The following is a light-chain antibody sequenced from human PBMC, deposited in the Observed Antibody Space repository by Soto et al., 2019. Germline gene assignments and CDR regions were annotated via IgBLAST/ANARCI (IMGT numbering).Light chain of an antibody. Sequence: EIVMTQSPATLSVSPGERVTLSCRASQSVGSTLAWYQQKVGQAPRLLIYGASTSATGIPARFSGSGSGTEFTLTISSLQSEDFAVYDCQHYDNWPPWTFGQGTKVEIK. J-gene: IGKJ1*01. V-gene: IGKV3-15*01. CDR1: QSVGST. CDR3: QHYDNWPPWT. CDR2: GAS.